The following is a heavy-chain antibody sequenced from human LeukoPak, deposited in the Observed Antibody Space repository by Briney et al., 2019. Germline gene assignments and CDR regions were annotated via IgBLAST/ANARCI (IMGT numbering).Heavy chain of an antibody. V-gene: IGHV4-39*07. D-gene: IGHD6-6*01. Sequence: SETLSLTCTVSGGSISSSSYYWGWIRQPPGKGLEWIGSIYYSGSTYYNPSLKSRVTISVDTSKNQFSLKLSSVTAADTAVYYCARGLPYSSSTDFDYWGQGTLVTVSS. CDR3: ARGLPYSSSTDFDY. J-gene: IGHJ4*02. CDR1: GGSISSSSYY. CDR2: IYYSGST.